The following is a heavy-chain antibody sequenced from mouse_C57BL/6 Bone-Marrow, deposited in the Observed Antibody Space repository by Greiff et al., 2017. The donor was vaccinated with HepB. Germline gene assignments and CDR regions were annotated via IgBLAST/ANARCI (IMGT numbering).Heavy chain of an antibody. D-gene: IGHD1-1*01. CDR1: GYTFTSYW. J-gene: IGHJ1*03. CDR3: ARTVGVYGWYFDV. CDR2: IDPNSGGT. Sequence: QVQLQQPGAELVKPGASVKLSCKASGYTFTSYWMHWVKQRPGRGLEWIGRIDPNSGGTKYNEKFKSKATLTVDKPSSTAYMQLSSLTSEDPAVYYCARTVGVYGWYFDVWGTGTTVTVSS. V-gene: IGHV1-72*01.